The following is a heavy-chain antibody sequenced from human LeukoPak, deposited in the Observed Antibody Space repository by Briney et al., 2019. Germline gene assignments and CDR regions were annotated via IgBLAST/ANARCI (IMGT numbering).Heavy chain of an antibody. Sequence: GGSRRLSCIGSGSTISSNYMTWVRQAPGRGLEWVSVIYSGDKTYYTDSVKGRSTVSRDNSRTTLYLQMNSVRAEDTAVYHCARCAYGLTGSNGRSIHFDYWGQGAMVTVSS. D-gene: IGHD3-9*01. V-gene: IGHV3-66*01. CDR1: GSTISSNY. CDR2: IYSGDKT. CDR3: ARCAYGLTGSNGRSIHFDY. J-gene: IGHJ4*02.